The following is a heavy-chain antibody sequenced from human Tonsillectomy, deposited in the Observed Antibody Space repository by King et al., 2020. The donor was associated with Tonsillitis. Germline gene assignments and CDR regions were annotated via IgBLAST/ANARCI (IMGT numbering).Heavy chain of an antibody. J-gene: IGHJ6*02. V-gene: IGHV1-69*01. CDR2: IIPVFGAA. D-gene: IGHD2-21*01. Sequence: VQLVESGAEVKEPGSSVKVSCKTSGGTLSTQAIIWVRQAPGQGLEWMGRIIPVFGAARYAPNFQGRVTFTADEATSTAFMELSGLTSEDTAVYFCSRDCGGDNCHAGEVASHYYNDMDVWGQGTMVTVSS. CDR1: GGTLSTQA. CDR3: SRDCGGDNCHAGEVASHYYNDMDV.